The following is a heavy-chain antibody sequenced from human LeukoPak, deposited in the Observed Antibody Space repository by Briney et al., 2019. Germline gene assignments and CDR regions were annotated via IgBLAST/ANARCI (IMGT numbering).Heavy chain of an antibody. CDR2: IYTSGST. V-gene: IGHV4-4*07. CDR3: ARVHYYDSSGYVDY. D-gene: IGHD3-22*01. J-gene: IGHJ4*02. CDR1: GRSISSYY. Sequence: SETLSLTCTVSGRSISSYYWSWIRQPAGKGLEWIGRIYTSGSTNYNPSLKSRVTMSVDTSKNQFYLKRSSVTAADTAVYYCARVHYYDSSGYVDYWGQETLVTVSS.